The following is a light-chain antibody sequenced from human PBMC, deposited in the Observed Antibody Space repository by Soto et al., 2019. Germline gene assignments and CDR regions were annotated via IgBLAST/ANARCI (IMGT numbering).Light chain of an antibody. CDR2: GAS. CDR1: QSVSSSY. V-gene: IGKV3-20*01. CDR3: QLYGTSPPMYT. J-gene: IGKJ2*01. Sequence: EIVLSQSPGTVSLSPGERATLSCRASQSVSSSYLAWYQQRLGQAPRLLIFGASSRATGIPDRFSGSGSGTDFTLSISRLEPEDFAVYYCQLYGTSPPMYTFGQGTKVDI.